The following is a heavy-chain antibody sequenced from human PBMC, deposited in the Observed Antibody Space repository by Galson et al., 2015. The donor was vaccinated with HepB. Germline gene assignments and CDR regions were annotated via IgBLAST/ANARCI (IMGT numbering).Heavy chain of an antibody. J-gene: IGHJ4*02. CDR2: INPNSGGA. CDR1: GYTFTGYH. CDR3: ARIDYYDSNGRDY. V-gene: IGHV1-2*06. D-gene: IGHD3-22*01. Sequence: SVKVSCKASGYTFTGYHMHWVRQAPGQGLERMGRINPNSGGANYAQKFQGRVTMTRDTSISTAYMELTSLRSDDTAVYYCARIDYYDSNGRDYWGQGTLVTVSS.